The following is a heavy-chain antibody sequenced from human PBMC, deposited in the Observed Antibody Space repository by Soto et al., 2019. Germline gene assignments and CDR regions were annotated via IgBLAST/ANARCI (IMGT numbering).Heavy chain of an antibody. CDR3: AKTRIPHGIYSFDS. D-gene: IGHD2-15*01. Sequence: EAQLLESGGDLVQPGGSLRLSCAASGFSFSDYSMSWDRQAPGKGLEWVSFIDLSGTTTYYSDSVKGRFTISKDRSRKTVFLQMNSLRVEDTALYYCAKTRIPHGIYSFDSWGQGVLVTVSS. CDR1: GFSFSDYS. V-gene: IGHV3-23*05. CDR2: IDLSGTTT. J-gene: IGHJ4*02.